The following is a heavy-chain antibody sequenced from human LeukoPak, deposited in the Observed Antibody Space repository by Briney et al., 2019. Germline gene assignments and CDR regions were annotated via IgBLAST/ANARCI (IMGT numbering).Heavy chain of an antibody. V-gene: IGHV1-2*06. Sequence: GASVKVSCKASGYTFTGHNIHWVRQAPGRGLEWMGRINPQTGGTNYAQKLQGRVTMTTDTSTSTAYMELRSLRSDDTAVYYCARDQKKEPHSNTDSSGYRPPYYFDYWGQGTLVTVSS. D-gene: IGHD3-22*01. CDR3: ARDQKKEPHSNTDSSGYRPPYYFDY. J-gene: IGHJ4*02. CDR2: INPQTGGT. CDR1: GYTFTGHN.